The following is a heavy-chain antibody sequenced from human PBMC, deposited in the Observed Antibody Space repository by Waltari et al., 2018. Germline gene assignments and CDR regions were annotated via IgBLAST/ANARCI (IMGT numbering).Heavy chain of an antibody. CDR3: AHRPYSRALDY. J-gene: IGHJ4*02. D-gene: IGHD6-13*01. CDR1: GFSLSTSGVG. V-gene: IGHV2-5*01. Sequence: QITLKESGPTLVKHTQTLTLPCTFSGFSLSTSGVGVGWIRQPPGKALEWLALIYWNDDKRYSPSLKSRLTITKDTSKNQVVLTMTNMDPVDTATYYCAHRPYSRALDYWGQGTLVTVSS. CDR2: IYWNDDK.